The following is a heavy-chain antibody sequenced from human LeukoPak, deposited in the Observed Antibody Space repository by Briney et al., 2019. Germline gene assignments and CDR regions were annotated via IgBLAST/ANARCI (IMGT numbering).Heavy chain of an antibody. V-gene: IGHV3-23*01. CDR3: ARDWSTITMIVDHFDY. D-gene: IGHD3-22*01. CDR2: ISNNGGYT. Sequence: PGGSLRLSCAASGFTFSSSAMSWVRQAPGKGLEWVSAISNNGGYTYYADSVQGRFTISRDNSKSTLCLQMNSLRAEDTAVYYCARDWSTITMIVDHFDYWGQGTLVTVSS. CDR1: GFTFSSSA. J-gene: IGHJ4*02.